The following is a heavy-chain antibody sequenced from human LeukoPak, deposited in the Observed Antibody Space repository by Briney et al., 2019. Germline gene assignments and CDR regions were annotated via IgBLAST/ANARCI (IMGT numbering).Heavy chain of an antibody. CDR3: ARDLDIAAAGTESVNYYYGMDV. J-gene: IGHJ6*02. D-gene: IGHD6-13*01. CDR2: IIPILGIA. Sequence: SVKVSCKASGGTFSSYAISWVRQAPGQGLEWMGRIIPILGIANYAQKFQGRVTITADKSTSTAYMELSSLRSEDTAVYYCARDLDIAAAGTESVNYYYGMDVWGQGTTVTVSS. V-gene: IGHV1-69*04. CDR1: GGTFSSYA.